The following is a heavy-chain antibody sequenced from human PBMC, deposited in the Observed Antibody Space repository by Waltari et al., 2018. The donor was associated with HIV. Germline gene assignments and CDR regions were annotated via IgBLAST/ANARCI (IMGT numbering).Heavy chain of an antibody. J-gene: IGHJ6*01. V-gene: IGHV4-34*01. D-gene: IGHD3-10*01. Sequence: QVQLQQWGAGLLRPSETLSLTCAVYGVYLTEHFWSWVCQSPRKGLEWIGERNDGRKTNYKPSLRLRVPISIYSAKNQFSLNLTSVAAADTATYYGVRGPSRRVHFHSQSFFHYSVFDFCGRGTTVTVSS. CDR2: RNDGRKT. CDR1: GVYLTEHF. CDR3: VRGPSRRVHFHSQSFFHYSVFDF.